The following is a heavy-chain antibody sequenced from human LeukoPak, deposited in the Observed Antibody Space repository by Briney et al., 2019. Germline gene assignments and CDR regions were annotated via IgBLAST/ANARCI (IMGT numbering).Heavy chain of an antibody. Sequence: GASVKGSCKASGYTFTSYDINWVRQATGQGLEWMGWMNPNSGNTGYAQKFQGRVTMTRNTSISTAYMELSSLRSEDTAVYYCGRGNSRYNWNDGGVDYWGQGTLVTVSS. CDR2: MNPNSGNT. V-gene: IGHV1-8*01. CDR1: GYTFTSYD. J-gene: IGHJ4*02. D-gene: IGHD1-1*01. CDR3: GRGNSRYNWNDGGVDY.